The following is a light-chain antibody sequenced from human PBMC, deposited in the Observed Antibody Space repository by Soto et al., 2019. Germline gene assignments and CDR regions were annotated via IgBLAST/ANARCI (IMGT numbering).Light chain of an antibody. CDR1: SSDVGGYNY. Sequence: ALAQPASVSGSPGQSITISCTGTSSDVGGYNYVSWYQQHPGKAPKLMIYEVSNRPSGVSDRFSGSRSGNTASLTISGLQAEDESDYYCISYTSSSTWVFGGG. J-gene: IGLJ3*02. V-gene: IGLV2-14*01. CDR3: ISYTSSSTWV. CDR2: EVS.